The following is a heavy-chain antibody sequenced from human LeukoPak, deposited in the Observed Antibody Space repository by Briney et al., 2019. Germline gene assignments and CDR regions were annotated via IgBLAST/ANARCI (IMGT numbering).Heavy chain of an antibody. CDR2: MNPNSGNT. V-gene: IGHV1-8*01. Sequence: ASVKVSRKPSVYTFTSYDINWVRQATGQGLAWMGWMNPNSGNTGYAQKFQGRVTMTRNTSISTAYMELSSLRSEDTAVYYCARGRYYDSSGYDAFDIWGQGTMVTVSS. CDR1: VYTFTSYD. CDR3: ARGRYYDSSGYDAFDI. J-gene: IGHJ3*02. D-gene: IGHD3-22*01.